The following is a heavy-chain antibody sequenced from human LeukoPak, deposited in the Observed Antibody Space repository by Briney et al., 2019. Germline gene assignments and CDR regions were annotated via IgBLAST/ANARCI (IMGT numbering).Heavy chain of an antibody. V-gene: IGHV4-59*08. CDR2: IYYSGST. CDR3: ARHSSGWYDY. D-gene: IGHD6-19*01. J-gene: IGHJ4*02. Sequence: PSETPSLTCTVSGGSISSYYWSWIRQPPGKGLEWIGYIYYSGSTNYNPSLKSRVTISVDTSKNQFSLKLSSVTAADTAVYYCARHSSGWYDYWGQGTLVTVSS. CDR1: GGSISSYY.